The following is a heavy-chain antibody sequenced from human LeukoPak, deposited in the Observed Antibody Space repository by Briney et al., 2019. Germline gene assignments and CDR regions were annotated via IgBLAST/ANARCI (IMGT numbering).Heavy chain of an antibody. D-gene: IGHD6-13*01. CDR2: IYYSGST. CDR3: ARGVKGRRSSSWYGGDAFDI. J-gene: IGHJ3*02. CDR1: GGSISSNTYY. Sequence: SETLSLTCTVSGGSISSNTYYWGWIRQPPGKGLEWIGSIYYSGSTYYNPSLKSRVTISVDTSKNQFSLKLSSVTAADTAVYYCARGVKGRRSSSWYGGDAFDIWGQGTMVTVSS. V-gene: IGHV4-39*07.